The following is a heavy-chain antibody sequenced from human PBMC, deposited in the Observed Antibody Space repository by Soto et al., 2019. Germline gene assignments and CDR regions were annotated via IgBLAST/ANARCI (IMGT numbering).Heavy chain of an antibody. D-gene: IGHD6-13*01. CDR3: AREGSQYSSSGQLDY. V-gene: IGHV3-48*02. J-gene: IGHJ4*02. CDR2: ISSSSSTI. CDR1: GFTFSSYS. Sequence: EVQLVESGGGLVQPGGSLRLSCAASGFTFSSYSMNWVRQAPGKGLEWVSYISSSSSTIYYADSVKGRFTISRDNAKNSLYLQMNSLRDEDTAVYYCAREGSQYSSSGQLDYWGQGTLVTVSS.